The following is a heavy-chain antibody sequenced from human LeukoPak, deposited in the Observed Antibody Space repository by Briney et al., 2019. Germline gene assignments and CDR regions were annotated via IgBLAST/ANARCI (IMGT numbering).Heavy chain of an antibody. Sequence: GGSLRLSCAASGFTFIGSAMDSVRQASGKGLEWVGRIRSKANSYATAYAASVKGRFTISRDDSKNTAYLQMNSLKTEDTAVYDCTSHVYGDYIPFDYWGQGTLVTVSS. V-gene: IGHV3-73*01. CDR3: TSHVYGDYIPFDY. CDR1: GFTFIGSA. D-gene: IGHD4-17*01. J-gene: IGHJ4*02. CDR2: IRSKANSYAT.